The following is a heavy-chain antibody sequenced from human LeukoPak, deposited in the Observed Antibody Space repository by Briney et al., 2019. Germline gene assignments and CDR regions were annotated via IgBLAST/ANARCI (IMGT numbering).Heavy chain of an antibody. V-gene: IGHV4-38-2*01. Sequence: SQTLSLTCAVSGYSICSAYSWGWIRQPPGKGLEWIGSFYHSGNTPYNPSRKGRVPISVDTSKSQCSLKLSSVTAADTAVYYCASLMITNPWWGQGTLVTVSS. CDR1: GYSICSAYS. CDR2: FYHSGNT. J-gene: IGHJ4*02. CDR3: ASLMITNPW. D-gene: IGHD3-16*01.